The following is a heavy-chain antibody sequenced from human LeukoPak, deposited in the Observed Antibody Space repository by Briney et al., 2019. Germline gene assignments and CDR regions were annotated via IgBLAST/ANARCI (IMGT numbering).Heavy chain of an antibody. CDR1: GYTFTSYG. CDR2: ISAYNGNT. CDR3: ARAMVRGVISLRTYGMDV. Sequence: GASVKVSCKASGYTFTSYGISWVRQAPGQGLEWMGWISAYNGNTNYAQKLQGRVTMTTNTSTSTAYMELRSLRSDDTAVYYGARAMVRGVISLRTYGMDVWGQGTTVTVSS. D-gene: IGHD3-10*01. J-gene: IGHJ6*02. V-gene: IGHV1-18*01.